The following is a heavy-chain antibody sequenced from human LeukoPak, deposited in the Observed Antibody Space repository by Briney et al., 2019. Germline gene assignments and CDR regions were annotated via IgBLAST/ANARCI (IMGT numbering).Heavy chain of an antibody. V-gene: IGHV4-34*01. CDR3: AAYSYGYLYYFDY. CDR2: INHSGST. Sequence: PSETLSLTCAVYGGSFSGYYWGWIRQPPGKGLEWIGEINHSGSTNYNPSLKSRVTISVDTSKNQFSLKLSSVTAADTAVYYCAAYSYGYLYYFDYWGQGTLVTVSS. J-gene: IGHJ4*02. D-gene: IGHD5-18*01. CDR1: GGSFSGYY.